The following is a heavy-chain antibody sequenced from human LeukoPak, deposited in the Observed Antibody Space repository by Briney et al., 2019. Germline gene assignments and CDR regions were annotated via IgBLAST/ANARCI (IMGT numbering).Heavy chain of an antibody. CDR1: GGSFSGYY. V-gene: IGHV4-34*01. CDR2: INHSGST. CDR3: ARGIAAAGTFFDH. Sequence: SETLSLTCAVYGGSFSGYYWSWIRQPPGKGLEWIGEINHSGSTNYNPSLKSRVTISVDTSKNQFSLKLSSVTAADTAVYYCARGIAAAGTFFDHWGQGTLVTVSS. D-gene: IGHD6-13*01. J-gene: IGHJ4*02.